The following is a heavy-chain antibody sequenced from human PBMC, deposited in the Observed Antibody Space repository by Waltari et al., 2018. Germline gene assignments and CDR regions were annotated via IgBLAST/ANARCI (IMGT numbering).Heavy chain of an antibody. J-gene: IGHJ4*02. CDR2: ISGRGGSK. Sequence: EVQLLESGGGLVQPGGSLRLSCAASGFPFSSYAMSWFRQAPGKGLEWVSGISGRGGSKYYANSVKGRFTITRDNSKNAMYLQMHSLRAEDTAVYYCAKEGEGAMGFDYWGQGTLVTVSS. V-gene: IGHV3-23*01. CDR1: GFPFSSYA. CDR3: AKEGEGAMGFDY. D-gene: IGHD5-18*01.